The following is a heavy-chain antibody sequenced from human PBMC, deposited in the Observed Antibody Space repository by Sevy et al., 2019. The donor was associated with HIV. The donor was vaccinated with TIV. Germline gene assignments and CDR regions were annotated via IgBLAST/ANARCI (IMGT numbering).Heavy chain of an antibody. CDR3: ARMGYCSSTSCYQLSYGMDV. V-gene: IGHV3-21*01. Sequence: GGSLRLSCAASGFTFSSYAMSWVRQAPGKGLEWVSAISSSSYIYYADSVKGRFTISRDNAKNSLYLQMNSLRAEDTAVYYCARMGYCSSTSCYQLSYGMDVWGQGTTVTV. J-gene: IGHJ6*02. CDR1: GFTFSSYA. CDR2: ISSSSYI. D-gene: IGHD2-2*01.